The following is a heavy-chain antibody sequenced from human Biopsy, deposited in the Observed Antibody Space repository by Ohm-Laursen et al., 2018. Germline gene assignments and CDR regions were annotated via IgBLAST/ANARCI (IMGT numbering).Heavy chain of an antibody. V-gene: IGHV4-59*01. CDR2: VYNGGIT. Sequence: GTLSLTCSVSGGSIISYYWTWIRQPPGKGLEWIGHVYNGGITNYNPSLKSRVTISKDTSKNQFSLRLRSVTPADTAIYYCARDRGYYSDRTVPGYFDLWGRGALVTASS. CDR3: ARDRGYYSDRTVPGYFDL. CDR1: GGSIISYY. J-gene: IGHJ2*01. D-gene: IGHD3-22*01.